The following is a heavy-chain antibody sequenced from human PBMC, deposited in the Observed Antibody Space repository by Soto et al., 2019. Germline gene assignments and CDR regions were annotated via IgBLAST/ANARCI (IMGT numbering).Heavy chain of an antibody. Sequence: GASVKVSCTASGGTFSSYAISWVRQAPGQGLEWMGGIIPIFGTANYAQKFQGRVTITADESTSTAYMELSSLRSEDTAVYYCARDHNLRDGYNYMLKHWGQGTLVTVAS. CDR3: ARDHNLRDGYNYMLKH. J-gene: IGHJ1*01. CDR2: IIPIFGTA. CDR1: GGTFSSYA. V-gene: IGHV1-69*13. D-gene: IGHD5-12*01.